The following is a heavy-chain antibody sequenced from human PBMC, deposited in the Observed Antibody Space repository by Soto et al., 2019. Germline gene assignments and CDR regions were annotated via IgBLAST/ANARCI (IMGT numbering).Heavy chain of an antibody. Sequence: GPSVKVSCKASGYTFTGYYMHWVRQAPGQGLEWMGWINPNSGGTNYAQKFQGWVTMTRDTSISTAYMELSRLRSDDTAVYYCARGSSGWYPDDPGYFDYWGQGTLVTVSS. CDR3: ARGSSGWYPDDPGYFDY. D-gene: IGHD6-13*01. V-gene: IGHV1-2*04. CDR2: INPNSGGT. J-gene: IGHJ4*02. CDR1: GYTFTGYY.